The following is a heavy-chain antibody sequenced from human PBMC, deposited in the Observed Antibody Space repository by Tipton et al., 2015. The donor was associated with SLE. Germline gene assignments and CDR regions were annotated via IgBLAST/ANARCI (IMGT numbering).Heavy chain of an antibody. CDR3: ARRGRGQLVRTDY. V-gene: IGHV4-4*09. CDR2: IYTSGST. CDR1: GGSISSYY. J-gene: IGHJ4*02. D-gene: IGHD6-6*01. Sequence: GLVKPSETLSLTCTVSGGSISSYYWSWIRQPPGKGLEWIGYIYTSGSTNYNPFLKSRVTISVDTSKNQFSLKLSSVTAADTAVYYCARRGRGQLVRTDYWGQGTLVTVSS.